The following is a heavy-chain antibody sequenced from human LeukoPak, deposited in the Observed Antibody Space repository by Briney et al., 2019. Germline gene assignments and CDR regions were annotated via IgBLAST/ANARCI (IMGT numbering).Heavy chain of an antibody. J-gene: IGHJ6*03. V-gene: IGHV4-34*01. CDR1: DGSFSGYY. CDR3: ARTGSDDYGDYGIYYYYYYMDV. D-gene: IGHD4-17*01. CDR2: INHSGST. Sequence: PSETLSLTCAVYDGSFSGYYWSWIRQPPGKGLEWIGEINHSGSTNYNPSLKSRVSMSVDTSKSQFSLKLSSVTAADTAVYYCARTGSDDYGDYGIYYYYYYMDVWGKGTTVTVSS.